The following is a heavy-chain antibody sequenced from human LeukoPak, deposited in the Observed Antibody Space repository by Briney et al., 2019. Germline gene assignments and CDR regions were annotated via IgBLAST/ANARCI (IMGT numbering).Heavy chain of an antibody. V-gene: IGHV1-18*04. J-gene: IGHJ6*04. D-gene: IGHD3-9*01. CDR3: ARGGRAGITIFWRYYYGMDV. CDR1: GYTFTSYG. CDR2: ISAYNGNT. Sequence: ASVKVSCKASGYTFTSYGISWVRQAPGQGLEWMGWISAYNGNTNYAQKLQGRVTMTTDTSTSTAYMELRSLRSDDTAVYYCARGGRAGITIFWRYYYGMDVWGKGTTVTVSS.